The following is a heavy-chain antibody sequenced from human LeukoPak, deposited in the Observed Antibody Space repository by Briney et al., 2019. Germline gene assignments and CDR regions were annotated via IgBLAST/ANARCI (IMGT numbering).Heavy chain of an antibody. D-gene: IGHD2-15*01. CDR1: GYTFTGYY. J-gene: IGHJ6*04. V-gene: IGHV1-2*02. CDR3: ARAHCSSGRCLSDLYYMDA. Sequence: ASVKVSCKASGYTFTGYYMHWVRQAPGQGLEWMGWINPNSGGTYFAQKFQGRVTMTRDTSISTAYMELSRLTSDDTAVYHCARAHCSSGRCLSDLYYMDAWGKGTTVTVSS. CDR2: INPNSGGT.